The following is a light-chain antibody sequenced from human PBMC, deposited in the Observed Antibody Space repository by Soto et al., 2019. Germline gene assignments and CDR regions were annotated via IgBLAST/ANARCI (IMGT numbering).Light chain of an antibody. CDR2: GTS. V-gene: IGKV3-15*01. Sequence: EIVMTQSPATLSVSPGERATLFCRASLSVSSHLAWYQQKPGQAPRLLIYGTSTRATDIPARFSGSGSGTEFTLTISSLQSEDFAVYFCQQYNNWPITFGQGTRLE. CDR3: QQYNNWPIT. CDR1: LSVSSH. J-gene: IGKJ5*01.